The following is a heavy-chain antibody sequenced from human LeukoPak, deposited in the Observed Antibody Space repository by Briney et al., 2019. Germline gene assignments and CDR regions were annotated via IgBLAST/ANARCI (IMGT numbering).Heavy chain of an antibody. CDR3: AKPSAQTTPNDAFDI. J-gene: IGHJ3*02. CDR2: VHSGGST. V-gene: IGHV3-53*01. D-gene: IGHD1/OR15-1a*01. Sequence: GGSLRLSCAASGLTVGGNYMSWVRQAPGKGLEWVSVVHSGGSTYYADSVKGRFTISRDNSKNTLYLQMNSLRAEDTAVYYCAKPSAQTTPNDAFDIWGQGTMVTVSS. CDR1: GLTVGGNY.